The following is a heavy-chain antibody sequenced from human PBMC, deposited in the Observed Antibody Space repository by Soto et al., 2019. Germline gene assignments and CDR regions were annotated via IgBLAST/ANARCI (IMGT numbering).Heavy chain of an antibody. CDR3: ATDSRDVGIGYFDA. D-gene: IGHD1-26*01. Sequence: GGSLRLSCAASGFKVGSSYVTWVRQAPGEGLEWVSVIVSGGSTHYADSVTGRFTVSRDVSNNTVYLHMSSLRAEDTAVYFCATDSRDVGIGYFDAWGLGTLVTVSS. V-gene: IGHV3-53*01. J-gene: IGHJ4*02. CDR1: GFKVGSSY. CDR2: IVSGGST.